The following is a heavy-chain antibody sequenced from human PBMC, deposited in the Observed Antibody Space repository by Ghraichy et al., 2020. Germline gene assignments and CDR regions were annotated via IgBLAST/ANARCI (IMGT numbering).Heavy chain of an antibody. CDR1: GGSISSGGYY. V-gene: IGHV4-31*03. CDR3: ARGERTVTPLRY. Sequence: SETLSLTCTVSGGSISSGGYYWSWIRQHPGKGLEWIGYIYYSGSTYYNPSLKSRVTISVDTSKNQFSLKLSSVTAADTAMYYCARGERTVTPLRYWGQGTLVTVSS. CDR2: IYYSGST. D-gene: IGHD4-17*01. J-gene: IGHJ4*02.